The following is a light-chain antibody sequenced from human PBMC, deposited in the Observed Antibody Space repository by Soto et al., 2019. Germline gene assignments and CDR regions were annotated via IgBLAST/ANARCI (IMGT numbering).Light chain of an antibody. CDR2: YAS. V-gene: IGKV3-15*01. CDR3: QHYSNCPPT. CDR1: ESVHRN. J-gene: IGKJ3*01. Sequence: EMVMTQSPATLSVSPGERVTLSCRASESVHRNLAWYQQKPGQGPSLLIYYASTRATGLPDRFTGSGSGTEFTLTISSLQSDDFGVYHCQHYSNCPPTFGPGTKVEIK.